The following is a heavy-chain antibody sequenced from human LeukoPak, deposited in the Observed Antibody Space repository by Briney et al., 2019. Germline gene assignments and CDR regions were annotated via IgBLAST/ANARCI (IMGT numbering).Heavy chain of an antibody. D-gene: IGHD3-22*01. CDR2: IYYSGST. V-gene: IGHV4-59*01. CDR3: ARDFDDSSGYYPGYGAFDI. J-gene: IGHJ3*02. CDR1: GGSISSYY. Sequence: YPSETLSRTCTVSGGSISSYYWSWIRQPPGKRLEWIGYIYYSGSTNYNPSLKSRVTISVDTSKNQFSLKLSSVTAADTAVYYCARDFDDSSGYYPGYGAFDIWGQGTMVTVSS.